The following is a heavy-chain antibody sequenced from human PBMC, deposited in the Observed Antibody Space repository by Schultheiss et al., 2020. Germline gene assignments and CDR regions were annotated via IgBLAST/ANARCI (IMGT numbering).Heavy chain of an antibody. J-gene: IGHJ1*01. CDR2: ISGSGGST. CDR3: AKVPGRRSDFQH. Sequence: GGSLRLSCAASGFTFSSYGMHWVRQAPGKGLEWVSAISGSGGSTYYADSVKGRFTISRDNSKNTLYLQMNSLRAEDTAVYYCAKVPGRRSDFQHWGQGTLVTVSS. CDR1: GFTFSSYG. V-gene: IGHV3-23*01. D-gene: IGHD6-6*01.